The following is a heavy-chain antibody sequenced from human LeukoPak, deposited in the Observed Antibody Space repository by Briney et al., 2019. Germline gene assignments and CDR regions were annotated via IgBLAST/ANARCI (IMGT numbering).Heavy chain of an antibody. CDR1: GYTFTSYD. D-gene: IGHD6-13*01. J-gene: IGHJ4*02. CDR3: ARVPFEGEAGTGGDYFDY. V-gene: IGHV1-18*01. Sequence: RASVKVSCKASGYTFTSYDINWVRQAPGQGLEWMGWISAYNGNTNYAQKLQGRVTMTTDTSTSTAYMELRSLRSDDTAVYYCARVPFEGEAGTGGDYFDYWGQGTLVTVSS. CDR2: ISAYNGNT.